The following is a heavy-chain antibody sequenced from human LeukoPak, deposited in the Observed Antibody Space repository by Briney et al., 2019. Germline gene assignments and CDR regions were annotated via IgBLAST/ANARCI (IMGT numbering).Heavy chain of an antibody. D-gene: IGHD2-21*02. V-gene: IGHV3-30*02. CDR1: GFTFSTYG. J-gene: IGHJ4*02. Sequence: GGSLRLSCAASGFTFSTYGMHWVRQAPGKGLEWVAFLRYDGSNELYADSVKGRFTISRDNSKSTLFLQINSLRVEDTAVYYCAKSAVRGLPVLGNWGQGTLVTVSS. CDR2: LRYDGSNE. CDR3: AKSAVRGLPVLGN.